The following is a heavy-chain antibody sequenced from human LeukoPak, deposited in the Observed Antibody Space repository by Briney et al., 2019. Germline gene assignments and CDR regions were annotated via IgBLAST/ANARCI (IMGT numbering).Heavy chain of an antibody. CDR1: GFTFSSYW. CDR3: VRDGNDGLNDWEY. CDR2: IASDGSST. J-gene: IGHJ1*01. Sequence: GGSLRLSCAASGFTFSSYWMNWVRQAPGKGLVWVSRIASDGSSTTYADSVKGRFSISRDNAKNTLYLQMNSRRVEDTAVYYCVRDGNDGLNDWEYWGQGALVTVSS. D-gene: IGHD1-1*01. V-gene: IGHV3-74*01.